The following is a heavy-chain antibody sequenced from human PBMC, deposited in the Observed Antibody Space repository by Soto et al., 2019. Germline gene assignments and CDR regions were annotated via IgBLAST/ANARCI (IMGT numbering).Heavy chain of an antibody. CDR2: IWYDGSNK. CDR3: ARDLNSYSSTSCFWFDP. D-gene: IGHD2-2*01. Sequence: GGSLRLSCAASGFTFSSYGMHWVRQAPGKGLEWVAVIWYDGSNKYYADSVKGRFTISRDNSKNTLYLQMNSLRAEDTAVYYCARDLNSYSSTSCFWFDPWGQGTLVTVSS. J-gene: IGHJ5*02. CDR1: GFTFSSYG. V-gene: IGHV3-33*01.